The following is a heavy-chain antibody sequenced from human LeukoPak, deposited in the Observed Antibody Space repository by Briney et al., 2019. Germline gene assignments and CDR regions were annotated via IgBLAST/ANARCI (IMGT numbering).Heavy chain of an antibody. V-gene: IGHV4-59*05. Sequence: SETLSLTCTVSGGPISNYWRSWIRQPPGKGLEWIASISYDGNTYYNPSLKNRVTISVDTSKNQFSLKLSSVTAADTAVYYCATHESCTSTSCSWWFDPWGQGTLVTVSS. CDR2: ISYDGNT. CDR1: GGPISNYW. D-gene: IGHD2-2*01. CDR3: ATHESCTSTSCSWWFDP. J-gene: IGHJ5*02.